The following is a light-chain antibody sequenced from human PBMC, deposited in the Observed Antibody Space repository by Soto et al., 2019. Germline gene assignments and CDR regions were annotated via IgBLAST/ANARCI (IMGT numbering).Light chain of an antibody. CDR1: QSVSSY. J-gene: IGKJ4*01. Sequence: EIVLTQSPATPSLSPGERATLSCRASQSVSSYLAWYQQKPGQAPRLLIYDASNRATGIPARFSGSGSGTDFTLTISSLEPEEFAVYYCQQRSNWLLTFGGGTKVEIK. V-gene: IGKV3-11*01. CDR2: DAS. CDR3: QQRSNWLLT.